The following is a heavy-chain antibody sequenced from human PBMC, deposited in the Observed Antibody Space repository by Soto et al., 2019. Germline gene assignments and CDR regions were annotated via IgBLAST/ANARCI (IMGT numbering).Heavy chain of an antibody. V-gene: IGHV4-34*01. CDR1: GGSFSGYY. J-gene: IGHJ6*03. CDR3: ARGTYYYGSGSYWNYYYYMDV. D-gene: IGHD3-10*01. Sequence: SETLSLTCAVYGGSFSGYYWSWIRQPPGKGLEWIGEINHSGSTNYNPSLKSRVTISVDTSKNQFSLKLSSVTAADTAVYYCARGTYYYGSGSYWNYYYYMDVWGKGTTVTVSS. CDR2: INHSGST.